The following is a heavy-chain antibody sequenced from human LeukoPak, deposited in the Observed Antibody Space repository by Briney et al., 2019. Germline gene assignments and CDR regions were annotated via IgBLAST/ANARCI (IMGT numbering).Heavy chain of an antibody. D-gene: IGHD6-13*01. CDR2: ISSCSSYI. CDR1: GFTFSSYS. V-gene: IGHV3-21*01. J-gene: IGHJ6*02. Sequence: GGSLRLSCAASGFTFSSYSMNWVRQAPGKGLEWVSSISSCSSYIYYADSVKGRFTISRDNAKNSLYLQMNSLRAEDTAVYYCARDVVPYSSSWFYYYYYGMDVWGQGTTVTVSS. CDR3: ARDVVPYSSSWFYYYYYGMDV.